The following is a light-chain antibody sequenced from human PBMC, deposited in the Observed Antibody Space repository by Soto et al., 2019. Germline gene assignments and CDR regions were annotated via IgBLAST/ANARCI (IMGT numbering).Light chain of an antibody. J-gene: IGKJ5*01. V-gene: IGKV3-20*01. CDR3: QQYGSSSGIT. Sequence: EIVLTQSPGTLSLSPGERATFSCRASQSVSSNYLAWYQQKPGQAPRLLIYGASSRATGIPDRFSGSGSGTDFTLTISRLEPEDFAVYYCQQYGSSSGITFGQGTRLENK. CDR1: QSVSSNY. CDR2: GAS.